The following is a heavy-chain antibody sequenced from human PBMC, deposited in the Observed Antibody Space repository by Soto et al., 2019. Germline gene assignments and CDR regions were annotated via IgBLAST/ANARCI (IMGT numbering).Heavy chain of an antibody. V-gene: IGHV3-30*18. D-gene: IGHD3-16*01. CDR2: ISYDGSNK. CDR1: GFTFSSYG. Sequence: GGFLRLSCAASGFTFSSYGMHWVRQAPGKGLEWVAVISYDGSNKYYADSVKGRFTISRDNSKNTLYLQMNSLRAEDTAVYYCAKDGGPQYYYYYGMDVWGQGTTVTVSS. J-gene: IGHJ6*02. CDR3: AKDGGPQYYYYYGMDV.